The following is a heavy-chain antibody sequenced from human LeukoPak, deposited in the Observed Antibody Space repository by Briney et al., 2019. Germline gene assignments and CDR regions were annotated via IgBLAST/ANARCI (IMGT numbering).Heavy chain of an antibody. J-gene: IGHJ4*02. CDR3: ARWSSSWYGVY. D-gene: IGHD6-13*01. Sequence: PGGSLRLSCAASGFTFSDYYMSWVRQAPGKGLEWVSYISSSSSYTNYADSVKGRFTISRDNAKNSLYLQTNSLRAEDTAVYYCARWSSSWYGVYWGQGTLVTVSS. V-gene: IGHV3-11*06. CDR1: GFTFSDYY. CDR2: ISSSSSYT.